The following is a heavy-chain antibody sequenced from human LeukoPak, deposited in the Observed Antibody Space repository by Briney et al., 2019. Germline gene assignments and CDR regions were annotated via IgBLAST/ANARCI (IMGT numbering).Heavy chain of an antibody. Sequence: PGGSLRLSCAASGFTFSDYYMSWIRQAPGKGLEWVSYISSSSSYTNYADSVKGRFTISRDNAKNSLYLQMNSLRAEDTAVYYCARDSGYSSSWDHFDYWGQGTLVTVSS. CDR1: GFTFSDYY. J-gene: IGHJ4*02. CDR2: ISSSSSYT. V-gene: IGHV3-11*06. CDR3: ARDSGYSSSWDHFDY. D-gene: IGHD6-13*01.